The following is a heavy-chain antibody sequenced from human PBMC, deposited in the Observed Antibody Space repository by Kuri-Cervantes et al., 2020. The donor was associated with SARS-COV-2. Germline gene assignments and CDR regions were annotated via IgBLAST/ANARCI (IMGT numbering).Heavy chain of an antibody. Sequence: GESLKISCAASGFTFSSYAMHWVRQAPGKGLEWVAVISYDGSNKYYADSVKGRFTISRDNSKNTLYLQMNSLRAEDTAVYYCARDRGYSYGYFYYWGQGTLVTVSS. CDR2: ISYDGSNK. J-gene: IGHJ4*02. CDR1: GFTFSSYA. V-gene: IGHV3-30*01. D-gene: IGHD5-18*01. CDR3: ARDRGYSYGYFYY.